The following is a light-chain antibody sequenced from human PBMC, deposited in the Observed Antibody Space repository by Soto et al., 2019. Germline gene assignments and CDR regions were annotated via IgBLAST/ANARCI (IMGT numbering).Light chain of an antibody. CDR3: LHRMNWPLT. J-gene: IGKJ5*01. Sequence: IVLTQSPVTLSFSPGDSATLSCRASETVSSYLLWYQQKPGQDPRLLIYDASERATGIPARFSGSGSETDFTLTISSLEPEDFGVYYCLHRMNWPLTFGQGTRLEIK. CDR2: DAS. V-gene: IGKV3-11*01. CDR1: ETVSSY.